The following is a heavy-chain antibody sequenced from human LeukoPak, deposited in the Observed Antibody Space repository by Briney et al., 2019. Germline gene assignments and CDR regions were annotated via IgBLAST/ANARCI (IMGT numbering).Heavy chain of an antibody. Sequence: GGSLRLSCAASGFTFSSYEMNWVRQAPGKWLEWVSYISSSGSTIYYADSVKGRFTISRDNSKNSLYLQMNSLRTEDTALYYCASTYSSSFLLGYWGQGTLVTVSS. J-gene: IGHJ4*02. D-gene: IGHD6-6*01. CDR1: GFTFSSYE. CDR2: ISSSGSTI. V-gene: IGHV3-48*03. CDR3: ASTYSSSFLLGY.